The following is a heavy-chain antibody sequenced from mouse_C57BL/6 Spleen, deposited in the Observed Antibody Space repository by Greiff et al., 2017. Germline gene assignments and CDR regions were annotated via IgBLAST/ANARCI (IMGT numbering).Heavy chain of an antibody. D-gene: IGHD1-1*01. CDR3: ARRGYYGSSRYFDV. V-gene: IGHV1-39*01. Sequence: VQLKESGPELVKPGASVKISCKASGYSFTDYNMNWVKQSNGKSLEWIGVINPNYGTTSYNQKFKGKATLTVDQSSSTAYMQLNSLTSEDSAVYYCARRGYYGSSRYFDVWGTGTTVTVSS. CDR2: INPNYGTT. J-gene: IGHJ1*03. CDR1: GYSFTDYN.